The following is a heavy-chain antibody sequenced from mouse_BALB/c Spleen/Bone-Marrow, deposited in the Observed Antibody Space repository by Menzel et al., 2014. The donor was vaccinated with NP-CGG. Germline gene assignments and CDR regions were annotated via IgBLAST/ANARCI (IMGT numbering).Heavy chain of an antibody. V-gene: IGHV14-3*02. Sequence: VQLQHSGAELVKPGASVKLSCTASGFNIKDTYMHWVKQRPEQGLEWIGRIDPANGNTKYDPKFQGKATITADTSSNTAYLQLSSLTSEDTAVYYCATGFAYWGQGTLVTVSA. CDR2: IDPANGNT. J-gene: IGHJ3*01. CDR1: GFNIKDTY. CDR3: ATGFAY.